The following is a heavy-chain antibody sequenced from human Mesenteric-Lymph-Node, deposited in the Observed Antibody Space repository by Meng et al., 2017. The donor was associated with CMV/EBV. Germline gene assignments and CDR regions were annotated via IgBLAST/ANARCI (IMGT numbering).Heavy chain of an antibody. V-gene: IGHV3-23*01. D-gene: IGHD1-26*01. CDR2: ISGSGGST. Sequence: ASGFTFSSFAMSWVRQAPGKGLEWVSAISGSGGSTYYADSVKGRFTISRDNSKNTLYLQMNSLRAEDTAVYYCAKEVSGSPDNSFDYWGQGTLVTVSS. CDR1: GFTFSSFA. J-gene: IGHJ4*02. CDR3: AKEVSGSPDNSFDY.